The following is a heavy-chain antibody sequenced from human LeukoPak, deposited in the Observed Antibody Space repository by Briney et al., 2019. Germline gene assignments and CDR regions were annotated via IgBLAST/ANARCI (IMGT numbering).Heavy chain of an antibody. Sequence: TGGSLRLSCAASGFTFSSYSMNWVRQAPGKGLEWVSYISSSSSTIYYADSVKGRFTISRDNAKNSLYLQMNSLRAEDTAVYYCARAWIYMVRGPPGYWGQGTLVTVSS. V-gene: IGHV3-48*01. CDR3: ARAWIYMVRGPPGY. CDR1: GFTFSSYS. D-gene: IGHD3-10*01. CDR2: ISSSSSTI. J-gene: IGHJ4*02.